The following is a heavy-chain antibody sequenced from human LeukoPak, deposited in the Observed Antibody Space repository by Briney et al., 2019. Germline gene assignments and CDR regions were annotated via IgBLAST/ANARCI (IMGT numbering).Heavy chain of an antibody. J-gene: IGHJ4*02. CDR3: ARGSYKSITMIVVVNYYFDY. CDR2: IYYSGST. D-gene: IGHD3-22*01. CDR1: GGSISSSSYY. V-gene: IGHV4-39*01. Sequence: SGTLSLTCTVSGGSISSSSYYWGWIRQPPGKGLEWIGSIYYSGSTYYNPSLKSRVTISVDTSKNQFSLKLSSVTAADTAVYYCARGSYKSITMIVVVNYYFDYWGQGTLVTVSP.